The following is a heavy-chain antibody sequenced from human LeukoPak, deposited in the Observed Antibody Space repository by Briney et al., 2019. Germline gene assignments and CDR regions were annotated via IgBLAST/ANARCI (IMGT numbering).Heavy chain of an antibody. J-gene: IGHJ6*02. CDR1: GVSISNYYW. V-gene: IGHV2-70*11. CDR2: IDWDDDK. CDR3: ARSRRYCSGGSCYSEDRYYYYGMDV. Sequence: TLSLTCTVSGVSISNYYWSWIRQPPGKALEWLARIDWDDDKYYSTSLKTRLTISKDTSKNQVVLTMTNMDPVDTATYYCARSRRYCSGGSCYSEDRYYYYGMDVWGQGTTVTVSS. D-gene: IGHD2-15*01.